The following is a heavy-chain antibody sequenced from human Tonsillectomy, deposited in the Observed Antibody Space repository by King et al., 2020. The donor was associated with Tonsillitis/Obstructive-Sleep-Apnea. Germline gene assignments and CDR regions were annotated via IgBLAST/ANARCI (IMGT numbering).Heavy chain of an antibody. CDR1: EFTFSSYA. J-gene: IGHJ3*02. D-gene: IGHD6-19*01. V-gene: IGHV3-30*04. Sequence: VQLVESGGGVVQPGRSLRLSCAASEFTFSSYAMHWVRQAPGKGLEWVAFISYDGSDKFYADSVKGRFTISRDNSKNTLYLQMNSLRTEDTAVYYCARKGGGVAGAFYISGPGEMVTVSS. CDR3: ARKGGGVAGAFYI. CDR2: ISYDGSDK.